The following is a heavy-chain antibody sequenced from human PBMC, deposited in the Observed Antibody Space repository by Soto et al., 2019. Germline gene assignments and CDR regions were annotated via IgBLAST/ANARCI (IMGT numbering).Heavy chain of an antibody. CDR3: ARDSSCGGDCWGYYFDY. CDR2: ISSSSSYI. CDR1: GFTFSSYS. V-gene: IGHV3-21*01. J-gene: IGHJ4*02. Sequence: EVPLVESGGGLVKPGGSLRLSCAASGFTFSSYSMNWVRQAPGKGLEWVSSISSSSSYIYYADSVKGRFTISRDNAKNSLYLQMNSLRAEDTAVYYCARDSSCGGDCWGYYFDYWGQGTLVTVSS. D-gene: IGHD2-21*02.